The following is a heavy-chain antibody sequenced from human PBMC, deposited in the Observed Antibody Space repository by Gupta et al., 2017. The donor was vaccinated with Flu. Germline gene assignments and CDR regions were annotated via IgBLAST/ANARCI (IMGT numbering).Heavy chain of an antibody. Sequence: QAPGRGLEWVANIKQDGSEQYYLQSVEGRFTISRDNAKNSLYLQLGSLESADTAVYYCTRDRLDRYNYWSGYYRGSDWFDPWGQGTRVTVSS. J-gene: IGHJ5*02. CDR3: TRDRLDRYNYWSGYYRGSDWFDP. CDR2: IKQDGSEQ. D-gene: IGHD3-3*01. V-gene: IGHV3-7*01.